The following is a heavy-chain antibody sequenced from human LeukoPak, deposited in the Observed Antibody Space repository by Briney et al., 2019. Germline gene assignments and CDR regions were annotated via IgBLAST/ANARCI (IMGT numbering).Heavy chain of an antibody. V-gene: IGHV3-48*01. CDR1: GFTFSTYS. Sequence: GGSLRLSCAASGFTFSTYSMNWVRQAPGKGLEWVSYISGSSGTIYYADSVKGRFTISRDNAKNSLYLQMNSLRAEDSAVYYCARRSEFGVLYYMDVWGKGTTVTVSS. CDR2: ISGSSGTI. J-gene: IGHJ6*03. CDR3: ARRSEFGVLYYMDV. D-gene: IGHD3-16*01.